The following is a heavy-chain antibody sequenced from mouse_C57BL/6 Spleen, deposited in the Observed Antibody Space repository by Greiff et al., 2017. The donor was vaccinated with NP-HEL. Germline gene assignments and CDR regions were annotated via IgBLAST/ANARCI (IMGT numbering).Heavy chain of an antibody. J-gene: IGHJ1*03. Sequence: QVQLKQPGAELVKPGASVKLSCKASGYTFTSYWMHWVKQRPGQGLEWIGMIHPNSGSTNYNEKFKSKATLTVDKSSSTAYMQLSSLTSEDSAVYYCARPPNYYGSSLGYFDVWGTGTTVTVSS. D-gene: IGHD1-1*01. V-gene: IGHV1-64*01. CDR1: GYTFTSYW. CDR3: ARPPNYYGSSLGYFDV. CDR2: IHPNSGST.